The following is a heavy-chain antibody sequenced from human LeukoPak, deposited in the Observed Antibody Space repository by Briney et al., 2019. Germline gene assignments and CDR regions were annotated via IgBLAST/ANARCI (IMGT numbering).Heavy chain of an antibody. J-gene: IGHJ4*02. CDR2: ISSSSSYL. CDR1: GFTFSSYT. Sequence: GGSLRLSCAASGFTFSSYTMNWVRQAPGKGLEWVSSISSSSSYLYYADSVKGRFTISRDDAKNSLYLQMNSLRDEDTAVYYCAREGSGSYFYWGQGTLVTVSS. V-gene: IGHV3-21*01. D-gene: IGHD1-26*01. CDR3: AREGSGSYFY.